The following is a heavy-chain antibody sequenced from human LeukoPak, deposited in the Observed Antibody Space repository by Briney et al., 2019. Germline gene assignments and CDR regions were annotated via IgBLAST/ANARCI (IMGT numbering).Heavy chain of an antibody. Sequence: SETLSLTCTVSGGSASNNNYYWGWIRQPPGKGLEWIGSLSYSGSTYYNPSLKSRVTISVDTSKNQFSLKVSSVTAADTAVYYCARVLAAAAHFDYWGRGTLVTVSS. V-gene: IGHV4-39*01. CDR2: LSYSGST. J-gene: IGHJ4*02. CDR1: GGSASNNNYY. D-gene: IGHD6-13*01. CDR3: ARVLAAAAHFDY.